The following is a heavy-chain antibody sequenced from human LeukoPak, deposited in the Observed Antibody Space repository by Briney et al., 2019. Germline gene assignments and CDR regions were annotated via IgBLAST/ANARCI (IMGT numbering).Heavy chain of an antibody. CDR2: ILSKADGGTT. CDR1: GGFTFSNVW. D-gene: IGHD3-22*01. V-gene: IGHV3-15*07. Sequence: GGSLRLSCTASGGFTFSNVWMNWVRQAPGGGLEWVGRILSKADGGTTDYAAPVKGRFAISRDDSKNILYLDMNSLKTEDTAVYYCATDFYDSTWGQGTLVTVSS. J-gene: IGHJ5*02. CDR3: ATDFYDST.